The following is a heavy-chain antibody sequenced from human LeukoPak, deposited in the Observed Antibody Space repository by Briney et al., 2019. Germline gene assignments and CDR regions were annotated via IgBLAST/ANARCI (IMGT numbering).Heavy chain of an antibody. D-gene: IGHD6-6*01. CDR3: ARGGQLVDSFHAFDI. CDR1: KFTFSDYY. J-gene: IGHJ3*02. Sequence: PGGSLRLSCAASKFTFSDYYWSWIRQPPGKGLEWIGEINHSGSTNYNPSLKSRVTISVDTSKNQFSLKLSSVTAADTAVYYCARGGQLVDSFHAFDIWGQGTMVTVSS. V-gene: IGHV4-34*01. CDR2: INHSGST.